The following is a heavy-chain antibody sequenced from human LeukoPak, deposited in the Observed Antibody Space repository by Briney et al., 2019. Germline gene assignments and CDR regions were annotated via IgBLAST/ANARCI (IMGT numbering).Heavy chain of an antibody. CDR2: IRSNANSYAT. V-gene: IGHV3-73*01. CDR1: GFTFSGST. J-gene: IGHJ5*02. Sequence: QAGGSLRLSCAASGFTFSGSTMHWVRQASGKGLEWVGRIRSNANSYATAYAASVRGRFTISRDDSKNTAYLQMHSLKIEDTAVYYCTRHVDFWSGYYTGIYWFDPWGQGTLVTVSS. CDR3: TRHVDFWSGYYTGIYWFDP. D-gene: IGHD3-3*01.